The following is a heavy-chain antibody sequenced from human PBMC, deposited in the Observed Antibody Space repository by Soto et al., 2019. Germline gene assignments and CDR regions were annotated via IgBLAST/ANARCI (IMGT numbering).Heavy chain of an antibody. CDR1: VFTFSSSA. CDR2: ISSGSGSST. CDR3: AKGYISRGYFYY. V-gene: IGHV3-23*01. Sequence: GGSLRLSCAASVFTFSSSAMSWVRQAPGKGLEWVSAISSGSGSSTYYADSVKGRFTISRDNSKNTLYLQMNSLRAEDTAVYYCAKGYISRGYFYYWGQGTLVTVSS. D-gene: IGHD3-10*01. J-gene: IGHJ4*02.